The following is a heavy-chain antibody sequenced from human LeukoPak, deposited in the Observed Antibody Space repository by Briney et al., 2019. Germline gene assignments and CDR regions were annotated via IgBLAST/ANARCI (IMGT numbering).Heavy chain of an antibody. Sequence: GGSLRLSCAASGFTFSDYTMHWVRQAPGKGLEYVSAIISNGGSTYYANSVQGRFTISRDNSKNTLYLQMGSLRAEDMAVYYCAGVMWGATKSNYYYYAMDVWGQGTTVTVSS. V-gene: IGHV3-64*01. D-gene: IGHD1-26*01. CDR3: AGVMWGATKSNYYYYAMDV. CDR2: IISNGGST. J-gene: IGHJ6*02. CDR1: GFTFSDYT.